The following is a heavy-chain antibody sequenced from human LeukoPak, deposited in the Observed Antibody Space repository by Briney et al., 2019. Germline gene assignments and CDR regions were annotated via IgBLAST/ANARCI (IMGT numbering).Heavy chain of an antibody. V-gene: IGHV3-30*18. CDR2: ISYDGSNK. CDR3: ANSREPYGMDV. J-gene: IGHJ6*02. CDR1: GFTFSSYG. D-gene: IGHD1-14*01. Sequence: GGSLRLSCAASGFTFSSYGMHWVRQAPGKGLEWVAVISYDGSNKYYADSVKGRFTISRDNSKNTLYLQMNSLRAEDTAVYYCANSREPYGMDVWGQGTTVTVSS.